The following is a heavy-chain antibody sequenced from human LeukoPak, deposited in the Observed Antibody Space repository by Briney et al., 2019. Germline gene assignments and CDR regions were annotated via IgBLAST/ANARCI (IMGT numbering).Heavy chain of an antibody. Sequence: ASVKVSCKASGYTFTGYYMHWVRQAPGQGLEWMGWINPNSGGTNYAQKFQGRVTMTRDTSISTAYMELSRLRSDDTAVDYCARPGWEYCSSTSCYYDYWGQGTLVTVSS. CDR2: INPNSGGT. V-gene: IGHV1-2*02. J-gene: IGHJ4*02. CDR1: GYTFTGYY. CDR3: ARPGWEYCSSTSCYYDY. D-gene: IGHD2-2*01.